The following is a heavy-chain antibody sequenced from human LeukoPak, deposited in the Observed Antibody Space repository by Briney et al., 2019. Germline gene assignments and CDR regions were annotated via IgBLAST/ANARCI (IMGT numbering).Heavy chain of an antibody. J-gene: IGHJ3*01. Sequence: GGSLRLSCVASGFTFSDYYMSWVRQAPGKALEWVSYISSSLDAILYTDSVKGRFTISRDNAKNSLYLQMDSLRAEDTAFYYCARDQRMWTLPGGDAFDLWGQGTMVTVSS. D-gene: IGHD2-2*01. CDR3: ARDQRMWTLPGGDAFDL. V-gene: IGHV3-11*01. CDR1: GFTFSDYY. CDR2: ISSSLDAI.